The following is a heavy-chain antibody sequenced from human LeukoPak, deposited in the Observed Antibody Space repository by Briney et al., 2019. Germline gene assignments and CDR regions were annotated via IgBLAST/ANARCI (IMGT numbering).Heavy chain of an antibody. D-gene: IGHD6-6*01. CDR1: AYTFTSYD. CDR2: MNPNSGNT. J-gene: IGHJ4*02. Sequence: ASVKVSCTASAYTFTSYDINWVRQATGQGLEWMGWMNPNSGNTAYAQKFQGRVTMSRDTSISTAYMELSSLRTEDTAVYYCARLPKYSRPLDYWGQGTLVTVSS. CDR3: ARLPKYSRPLDY. V-gene: IGHV1-8*01.